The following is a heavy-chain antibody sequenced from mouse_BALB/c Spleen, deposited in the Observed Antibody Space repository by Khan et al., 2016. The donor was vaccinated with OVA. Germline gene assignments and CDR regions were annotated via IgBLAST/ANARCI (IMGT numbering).Heavy chain of an antibody. CDR3: ARQPYYHYNIMDY. Sequence: QVQLKESGPGLVAPSQSLSITCTISGFSLTNYGVHWVRQPPGKGLEWLVVIWSDGSTNYNSPLKSRLTISKDNSKSQVFLKMNSLQTDDTAMYFCARQPYYHYNIMDYWGQGTSVTVSS. CDR1: GFSLTNYG. D-gene: IGHD2-10*01. J-gene: IGHJ4*01. V-gene: IGHV2-6-1*01. CDR2: IWSDGST.